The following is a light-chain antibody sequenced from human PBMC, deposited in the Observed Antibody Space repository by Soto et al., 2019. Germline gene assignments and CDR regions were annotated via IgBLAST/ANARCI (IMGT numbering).Light chain of an antibody. CDR2: GNN. CDR3: QSYDSSLSNYV. J-gene: IGLJ1*01. CDR1: SSNIGADYD. V-gene: IGLV1-40*01. Sequence: QSVLTQSPSVSGAPGQRVTISCTGSSSNIGADYDVHWYQRLPGTAPKLLIYGNNNRPSGVPDRFSGSKSGTSASLAITGLQAEDEADYYYQSYDSSLSNYVFGTGTKVTVL.